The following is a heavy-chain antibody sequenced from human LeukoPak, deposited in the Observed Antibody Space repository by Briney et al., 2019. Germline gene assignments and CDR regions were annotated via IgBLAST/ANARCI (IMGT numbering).Heavy chain of an antibody. J-gene: IGHJ4*02. Sequence: GGSLRLSCAASGFTFSSYAMSWVRQAPGKGLEWVSAISGSGDNIYYADSGKGRFTISRDISKQTLYLQINILRAEDTAVYYCAKSDCSYISCYVLDYWGQGTQVTVSS. CDR1: GFTFSSYA. CDR2: ISGSGDNI. V-gene: IGHV3-23*01. CDR3: AKSDCSYISCYVLDY. D-gene: IGHD2-2*01.